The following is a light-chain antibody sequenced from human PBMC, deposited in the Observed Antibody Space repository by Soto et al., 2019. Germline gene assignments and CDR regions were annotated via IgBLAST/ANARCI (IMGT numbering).Light chain of an antibody. Sequence: EIVMTQSPATLSVSPGERDTLSCRASQSVSSNLAWYQQKPGQAPRLLIYGASTRATGIPARFSGSGSGTELTLTIRSLQSEDFAVYYCQQYNNWPPGTFGQGTKLEIK. CDR1: QSVSSN. CDR3: QQYNNWPPGT. J-gene: IGKJ2*01. V-gene: IGKV3-15*01. CDR2: GAS.